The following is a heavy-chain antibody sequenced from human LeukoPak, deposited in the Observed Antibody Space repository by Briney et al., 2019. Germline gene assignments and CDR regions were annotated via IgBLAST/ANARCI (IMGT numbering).Heavy chain of an antibody. CDR3: ATDALHSSDWYFYFQH. J-gene: IGHJ1*01. Sequence: PGGSLRLSCAASGFTFSSYAMSWVRQAPGKGLEWVSAISGSGGSTYYADSVKGRFTISRDNSKNTLYLQMSSLRAEDTAVYYCATDALHSSDWYFYFQHWGQGTLVTVSS. CDR2: ISGSGGST. CDR1: GFTFSSYA. V-gene: IGHV3-23*01. D-gene: IGHD6-13*01.